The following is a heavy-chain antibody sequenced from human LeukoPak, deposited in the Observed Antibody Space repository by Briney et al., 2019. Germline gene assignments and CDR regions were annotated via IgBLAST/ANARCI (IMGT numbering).Heavy chain of an antibody. CDR3: ARDRMGAILYFDS. D-gene: IGHD1-26*01. Sequence: GGSLRLSCAASGFTFTNYAMSWVRQTPGKGLEWVSATVGSGPDTYHADSVKGRFTVSRDNSRNTLYLQMNSLRVEDTAVYYCARDRMGAILYFDSWGQGTLVTVSS. V-gene: IGHV3-23*01. CDR1: GFTFTNYA. CDR2: TVGSGPDT. J-gene: IGHJ4*02.